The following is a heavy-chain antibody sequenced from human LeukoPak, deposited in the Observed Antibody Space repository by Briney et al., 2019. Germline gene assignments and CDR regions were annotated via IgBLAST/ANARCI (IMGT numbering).Heavy chain of an antibody. J-gene: IGHJ4*02. CDR2: ISAYNSNT. V-gene: IGHV1-18*01. Sequence: SVRLSCKPSGYTFSSYGISCVRQAPGQRLEWMGWISAYNSNTNYAPTLQGRVNLPTDTSTSTAYTDLKYLRSDDPTVYYCARLDLAADGIWLDYWGQGTLVTVSS. CDR1: GYTFSSYG. CDR3: ARLDLAADGIWLDY. D-gene: IGHD6-13*01.